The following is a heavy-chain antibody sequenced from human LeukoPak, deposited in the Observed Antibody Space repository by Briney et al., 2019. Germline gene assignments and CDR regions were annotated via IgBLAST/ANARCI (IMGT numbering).Heavy chain of an antibody. D-gene: IGHD3-3*02. CDR3: ARGHISRGKGFRYGNWFDP. Sequence: NASDTLSLTCAVSGYSISGSNYWAWIRQPPGKGLEWIGYIYYSGSTNYNPSLKSRVTISVDTSKNQFSLKLSSVTAADTAVYYCARGHISRGKGFRYGNWFDPWGQGTLVTVSS. CDR1: GYSISGSNY. V-gene: IGHV4-28*03. CDR2: IYYSGST. J-gene: IGHJ5*02.